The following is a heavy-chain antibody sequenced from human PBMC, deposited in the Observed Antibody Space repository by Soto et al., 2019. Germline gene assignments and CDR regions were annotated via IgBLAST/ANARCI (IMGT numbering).Heavy chain of an antibody. CDR1: GGSFSGNY. V-gene: IGHV4-34*01. D-gene: IGHD2-2*01. CDR2: IDHSGST. J-gene: IGHJ6*02. Sequence: SETLSLPCAVYGGSFSGNYCRWVRQSPGKGLGWIGEIDHSGSTNYNPSLKSRVTISVDTSKNQFSLRVSSVTAADTAVYYCARRRCSSISCYDGLFGRNFYGMEVWGQGTTVTVTS. CDR3: ARRRCSSISCYDGLFGRNFYGMEV.